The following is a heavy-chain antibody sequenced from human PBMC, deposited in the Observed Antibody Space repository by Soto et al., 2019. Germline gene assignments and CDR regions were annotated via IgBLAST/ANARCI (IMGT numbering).Heavy chain of an antibody. CDR2: ISSNGGST. V-gene: IGHV3-64*01. Sequence: GGSLRLSCAASGFTFSSYAMHWVRQAPGKGLEYVSAISSNGGSTYYANSVKGRFTISRDNSKNTLYLQMGSLRAEDMAVYYCARSSFPDHAYYDILTGSLSPRRYYYYYGMDVWGQGTTVTVSS. D-gene: IGHD3-9*01. J-gene: IGHJ6*02. CDR3: ARSSFPDHAYYDILTGSLSPRRYYYYYGMDV. CDR1: GFTFSSYA.